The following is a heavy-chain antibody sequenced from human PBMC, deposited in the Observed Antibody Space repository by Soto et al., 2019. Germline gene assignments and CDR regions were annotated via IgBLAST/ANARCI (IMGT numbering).Heavy chain of an antibody. CDR1: GGSFSNDC. CDR3: ARDRYFYDSRGYYRTLDS. D-gene: IGHD3-22*01. CDR2: IFHSGIT. V-gene: IGHV4-59*01. J-gene: IGHJ5*01. Sequence: PSETLSLTCSISGGSFSNDCWTWIRQSPGKGLEWIGYIFHSGITDYNPSVKSRVTISIDKSRNLFSLTLTSVTAADTAVYYCARDRYFYDSRGYYRTLDSWGQGTLVTVSS.